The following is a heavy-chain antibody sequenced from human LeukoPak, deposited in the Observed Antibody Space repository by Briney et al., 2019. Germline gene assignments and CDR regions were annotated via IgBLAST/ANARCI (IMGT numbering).Heavy chain of an antibody. CDR3: ARDRIAAAGTDPEGFDY. V-gene: IGHV4-59*12. D-gene: IGHD6-13*01. CDR2: IYYSGST. J-gene: IGHJ4*02. Sequence: SETLSLTCTVSGVSISSYYWSWIRQPPGKGLEWIGYIYYSGSTNYNPSLKSRVTISVDTSKNHFSLKLSSVTAADTAVYYCARDRIAAAGTDPEGFDYWGQGTLVTVSS. CDR1: GVSISSYY.